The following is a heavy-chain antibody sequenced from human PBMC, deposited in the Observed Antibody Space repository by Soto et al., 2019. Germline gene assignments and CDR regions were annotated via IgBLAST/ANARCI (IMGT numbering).Heavy chain of an antibody. CDR2: INAGNGNT. V-gene: IGHV1-3*01. D-gene: IGHD6-13*01. CDR1: GYTFTSYA. J-gene: IGHJ6*02. Sequence: ASVKVSCKASGYTFTSYAMHWVRQAPGQGLEWMGWINAGNGNTKYSQKFQGRVTITRDTSASTAYMELSSLRSEDTAVYYCARDHGSSWYRLYSSDYYYGMDVWGQGTTVTVSS. CDR3: ARDHGSSWYRLYSSDYYYGMDV.